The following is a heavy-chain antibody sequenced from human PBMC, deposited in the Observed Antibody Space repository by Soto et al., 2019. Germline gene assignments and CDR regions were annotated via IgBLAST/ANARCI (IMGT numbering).Heavy chain of an antibody. CDR1: GYTFTSYA. CDR2: INAGNGNT. D-gene: IGHD3-10*01. Sequence: GASVKVSCKASGYTFTSYAMHWVRQAPGQRLEWMGWINAGNGNTKYSQKFQGRVTITRDTSASTAYMELSSLRSEDTAVYYCARVPLLLWFGELLYPIPFDYWGQGTLVTVS. V-gene: IGHV1-3*01. J-gene: IGHJ4*02. CDR3: ARVPLLLWFGELLYPIPFDY.